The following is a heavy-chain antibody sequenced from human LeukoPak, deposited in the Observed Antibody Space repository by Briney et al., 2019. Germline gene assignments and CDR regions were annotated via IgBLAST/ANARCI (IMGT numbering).Heavy chain of an antibody. CDR3: ARHDSFIPY. J-gene: IGHJ4*02. Sequence: GGALRLSCAASGFTFSDDAMSWVRQAAGKGLEWVSGISDTGRRKYTDSVKGRFTISRDDSKKTVYLQMKTLTAEDTAIYFCARHDSFIPYWGQGTLVTVSS. CDR1: GFTFSDDA. D-gene: IGHD5-18*01. CDR2: ISDTGRR. V-gene: IGHV3-23*01.